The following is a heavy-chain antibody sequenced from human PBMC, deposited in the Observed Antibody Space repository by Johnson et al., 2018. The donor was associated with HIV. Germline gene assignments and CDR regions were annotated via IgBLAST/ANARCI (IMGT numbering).Heavy chain of an antibody. D-gene: IGHD1-7*01. V-gene: IGHV3-30*04. CDR2: ISYDGSNK. CDR1: GFTFSSYA. Sequence: QVQLVESGGGVVQPGRSLRLSCAASGFTFSSYAIHWVRQAPGKGLEWVAVISYDGSNKYYADSVKGRFTISRDNSKNTLYLQMNSLRAEDTAVYYCAKRVSTGTTRVHELDDAFDIWCQGTMVTVSS. CDR3: AKRVSTGTTRVHELDDAFDI. J-gene: IGHJ3*02.